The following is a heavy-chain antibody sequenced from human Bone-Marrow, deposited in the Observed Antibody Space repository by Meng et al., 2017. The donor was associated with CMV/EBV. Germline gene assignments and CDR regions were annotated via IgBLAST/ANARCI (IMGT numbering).Heavy chain of an antibody. CDR2: ISYDGSNK. Sequence: QGQVGGSGGGVVQPGRSLRLSCAASGFTFSSYAMHWVRQAPGKGLEWVAVISYDGSNKYYADSVKGRFTISRDNSKNTLYLQMNSLRAEDTAVYYCARDLVVVPAANNWFDPWGQGTLVTVSS. J-gene: IGHJ5*02. CDR3: ARDLVVVPAANNWFDP. D-gene: IGHD2-2*01. V-gene: IGHV3-30-3*01. CDR1: GFTFSSYA.